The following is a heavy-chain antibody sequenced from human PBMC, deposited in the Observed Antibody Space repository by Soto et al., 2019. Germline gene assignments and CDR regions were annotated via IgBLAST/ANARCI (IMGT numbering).Heavy chain of an antibody. CDR2: IYPGDSDT. V-gene: IGHV5-51*01. CDR3: ARYTLGYCSSTSCHGFDY. CDR1: GYSFTSYW. J-gene: IGHJ4*02. D-gene: IGHD2-2*01. Sequence: GESLKISCKGSGYSFTSYWIGWVRQMPGKGLEWMGIIYPGDSDTRYSPSFQGQVTISADKSISTAYLQWSSLKASDTAMYYCARYTLGYCSSTSCHGFDYWGQGTLVTVSS.